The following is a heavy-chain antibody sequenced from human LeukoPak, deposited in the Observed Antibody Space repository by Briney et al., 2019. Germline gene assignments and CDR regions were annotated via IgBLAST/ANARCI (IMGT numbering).Heavy chain of an antibody. Sequence: ASVKVSCKASGYTFTSHDINWVRQATGQGLEWMGWMNPNSGNTGYAQKFQGRVTMTRNTSISTAYMELSSLRSEDTAVYYCARVSCSGGSCYFDYWGQGTLVTVSS. CDR1: GYTFTSHD. V-gene: IGHV1-8*01. CDR3: ARVSCSGGSCYFDY. J-gene: IGHJ4*02. CDR2: MNPNSGNT. D-gene: IGHD2-15*01.